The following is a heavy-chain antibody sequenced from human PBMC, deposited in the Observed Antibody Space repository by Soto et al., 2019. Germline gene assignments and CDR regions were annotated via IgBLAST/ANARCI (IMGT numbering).Heavy chain of an antibody. CDR1: GYTFTSYG. D-gene: IGHD4-17*01. J-gene: IGHJ4*02. V-gene: IGHV1-18*01. CDR2: ISAYNDNT. CDR3: ARVGDYGDFYFAY. Sequence: ASVKVSCKASGYTFTSYGISWVRQAPGQGLEWMGWISAYNDNTNYAQKLQGRVTISRDTSTSTVYMDLSSLRADDTAVYYCARVGDYGDFYFAYWGQGTLVTVSS.